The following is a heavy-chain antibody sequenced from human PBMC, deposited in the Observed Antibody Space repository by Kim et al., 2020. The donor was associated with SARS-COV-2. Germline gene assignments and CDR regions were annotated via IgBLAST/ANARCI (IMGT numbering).Heavy chain of an antibody. Sequence: GGSLRLSCAASGFTFSTYAMAWVRQIPGKGLEWVSGISGSGVTTHYADSVKGRFTISRDNSKNTLYLQMNSVRADDTAVYYCARDCEIWGAVLAGAFDNWGQGTMVTVSS. V-gene: IGHV3-23*01. D-gene: IGHD2-15*01. CDR3: ARDCEIWGAVLAGAFDN. CDR1: GFTFSTYA. J-gene: IGHJ3*02. CDR2: ISGSGVTT.